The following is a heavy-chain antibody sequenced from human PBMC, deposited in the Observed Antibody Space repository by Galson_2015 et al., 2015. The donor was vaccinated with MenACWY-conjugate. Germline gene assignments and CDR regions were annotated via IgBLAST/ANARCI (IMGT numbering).Heavy chain of an antibody. CDR2: ISGDNINA. V-gene: IGHV3-23*01. CDR1: GFTFSSYP. Sequence: SLRLSCAASGFTFSSYPMSWVRQAPGKGLEWVSTISGDNINADYADSVKGRFTISRDNSKNTVYLQMYGLRVEDTAIYYCAKVGAVAARVPIDYWGQGTLVTVSS. CDR3: AKVGAVAARVPIDY. J-gene: IGHJ4*02. D-gene: IGHD6-19*01.